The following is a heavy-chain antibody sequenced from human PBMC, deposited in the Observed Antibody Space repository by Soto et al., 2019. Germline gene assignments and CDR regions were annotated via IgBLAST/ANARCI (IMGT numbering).Heavy chain of an antibody. CDR3: AHRLGGGDWNGGYFDY. CDR1: GFSLRTSGVG. V-gene: IGHV2-5*02. CDR2: AYWDDDN. Sequence: QITLRESGPTLVMPTQTLTLTCTFSGFSLRTSGVGVGWMRQSPGKALEWLAFAYWDDDNRYSPSLRSRVSVTKDTSRNQVVLTMTNMDPLDTASYYCAHRLGGGDWNGGYFDYWGQGILVTVSS. D-gene: IGHD1-1*01. J-gene: IGHJ4*02.